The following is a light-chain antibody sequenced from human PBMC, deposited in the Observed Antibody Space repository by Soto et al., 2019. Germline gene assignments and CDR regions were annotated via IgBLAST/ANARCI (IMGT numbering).Light chain of an antibody. CDR2: GAS. J-gene: IGKJ1*01. V-gene: IGKV3-15*01. CDR3: QQYNNWPRT. CDR1: QSVSSN. Sequence: EIVMTQSPATLSVSPGERATLSCGASQSVSSNLAWYQQKPGQAPRLLIYGASTRGTGIPARFSGSGSGTEFTLTISSLQSEDFAAYYCQQYNNWPRTFGQGTKVDIK.